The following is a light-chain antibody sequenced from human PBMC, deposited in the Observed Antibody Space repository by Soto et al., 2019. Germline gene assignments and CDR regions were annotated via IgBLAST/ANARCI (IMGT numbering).Light chain of an antibody. CDR1: SSDVGGYNY. CDR3: SSYTSSRAYV. CDR2: EVS. J-gene: IGLJ1*01. Sequence: QSALTQPASVSGSPGQSITISCTGTSSDVGGYNYVSWYQQQSGKAPKLMINEVSNRPSGVSSRFSGSKSGNTASLTISGLQAEDEADYYCSSYTSSRAYVFGIGTKLTVL. V-gene: IGLV2-14*01.